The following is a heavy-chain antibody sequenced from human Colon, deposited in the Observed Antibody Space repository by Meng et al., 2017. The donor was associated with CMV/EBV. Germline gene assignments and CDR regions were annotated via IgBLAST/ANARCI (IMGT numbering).Heavy chain of an antibody. CDR1: RDSVTTNSDY. Sequence: GSLRLSCTVSRDSVTTNSDYWGWIRQPPGKSLEWIGSVSFDGSAYHNPSLRSRVTISVDTSKNQFSLKLRSVTAADTAVYYCARDHYDSSEYYISGGWFDPWGQGTLVTVFS. CDR3: ARDHYDSSEYYISGGWFDP. V-gene: IGHV4-39*07. D-gene: IGHD3-22*01. CDR2: VSFDGSA. J-gene: IGHJ5*02.